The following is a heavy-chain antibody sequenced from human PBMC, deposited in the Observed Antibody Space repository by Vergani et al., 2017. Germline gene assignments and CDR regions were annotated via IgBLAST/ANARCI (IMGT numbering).Heavy chain of an antibody. CDR3: ARGLNSDSVVVPAAADP. V-gene: IGHV1-46*01. D-gene: IGHD2-2*01. CDR2: INPSGGST. J-gene: IGHJ5*02. CDR1: GSPFTSYY. Sequence: QVQLVQSGAEVKKPGASVKVSCKASGSPFTSYYMPWVRQAPGQGLEWMGIINPSGGSTSYAQKFQGRVTMTRDTSTSTVYMELSSLRSEDTAVYYCARGLNSDSVVVPAAADPWGQGTLVTVSS.